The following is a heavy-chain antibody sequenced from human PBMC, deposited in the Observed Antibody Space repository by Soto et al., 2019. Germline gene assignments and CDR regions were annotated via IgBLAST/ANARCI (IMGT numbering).Heavy chain of an antibody. CDR3: AKDLRGMATNPPDY. CDR2: VSYDGIDE. J-gene: IGHJ4*02. D-gene: IGHD5-12*01. Sequence: QVHLVESGGGVVQPGRSLRLSCAASGFTFTSFGIHWVRQAPGKGLEWVAVVSYDGIDENYADSVKGRFSISRDNSKNTVYLQRNSLRGEDTAVYYCAKDLRGMATNPPDYWGQGTLVTVSS. CDR1: GFTFTSFG. V-gene: IGHV3-30*18.